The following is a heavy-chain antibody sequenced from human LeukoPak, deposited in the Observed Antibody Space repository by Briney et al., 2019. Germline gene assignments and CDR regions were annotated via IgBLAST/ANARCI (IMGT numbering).Heavy chain of an antibody. CDR2: ISGSGGST. CDR3: AKDWDSGYVLNWFDP. V-gene: IGHV3-23*01. J-gene: IGHJ5*02. CDR1: GFTFSSYA. Sequence: TGGSLRLSCAASGFTFSSYAMSWVRQAPGKGLEWVSAISGSGGSTYYADSVKGRFTISRDNSKNTLYLQMNGLRAEDTAVYYCAKDWDSGYVLNWFDPWGQGTLVTVSS. D-gene: IGHD5-12*01.